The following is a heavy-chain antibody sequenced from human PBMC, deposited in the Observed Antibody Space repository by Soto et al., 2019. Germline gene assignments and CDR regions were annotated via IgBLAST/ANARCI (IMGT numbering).Heavy chain of an antibody. CDR3: ARRSTVVTPDWYFDL. Sequence: GGSLRLSCAASGFTFSSYSMNWVRQAPGKGLEWVSYISSSSSTIYYADSVKGRFTISRDNAKNSLYLQMNSLRDEDTAVYYCARRSTVVTPDWYFDLWGRGTLVTVSS. J-gene: IGHJ2*01. D-gene: IGHD4-17*01. V-gene: IGHV3-48*02. CDR2: ISSSSSTI. CDR1: GFTFSSYS.